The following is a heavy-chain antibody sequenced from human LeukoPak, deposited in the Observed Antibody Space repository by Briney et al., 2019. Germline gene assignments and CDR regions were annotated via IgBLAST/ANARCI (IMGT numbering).Heavy chain of an antibody. CDR2: IYSGGST. CDR1: GFTVNSNY. Sequence: GGSLRLSCAASGFTVNSNYMSWVRQAPGKGLEWVSLIYSGGSTYYAGSVKGRFTISRDSSKNMLHLQMSSLRAEDTAVYFCASGGRQLPQFDYWGQGTLVTVSS. CDR3: ASGGRQLPQFDY. J-gene: IGHJ4*02. D-gene: IGHD2-15*01. V-gene: IGHV3-66*01.